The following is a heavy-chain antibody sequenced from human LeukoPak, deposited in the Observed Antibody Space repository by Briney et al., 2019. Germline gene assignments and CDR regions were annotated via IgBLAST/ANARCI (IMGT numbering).Heavy chain of an antibody. V-gene: IGHV4-59*01. CDR3: ARVNYDFWSGYYGDYGMDV. J-gene: IGHJ6*02. CDR1: GGSISSYY. D-gene: IGHD3-3*01. CDR2: IYYSGST. Sequence: PSETLSLTCTVSGGSISSYYWSWIRQLPGKGLEWIGYIYYSGSTNYNPSLKSRVTISVDTSKNQFSLKLSSVTAADTAVYYCARVNYDFWSGYYGDYGMDVWGQGTTVTVSS.